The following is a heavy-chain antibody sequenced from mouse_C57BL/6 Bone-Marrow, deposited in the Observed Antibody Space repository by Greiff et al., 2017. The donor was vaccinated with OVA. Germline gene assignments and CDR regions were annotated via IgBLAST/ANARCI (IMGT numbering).Heavy chain of an antibody. CDR1: GFTFSDFY. CDR3: ARDYYGSSYWYFDV. J-gene: IGHJ1*03. V-gene: IGHV7-1*01. Sequence: EVKLMESGGGLVQSGRSLRLSCATSGFTFSDFYMEWVRQAPGKGLEWIAASRNKANDYTTEYSASVKGRFIVSRDTSQSILYLQMNALRAEDSAVYYCARDYYGSSYWYFDVWGTGTTGTVAS. CDR2: SRNKANDYTT. D-gene: IGHD1-1*01.